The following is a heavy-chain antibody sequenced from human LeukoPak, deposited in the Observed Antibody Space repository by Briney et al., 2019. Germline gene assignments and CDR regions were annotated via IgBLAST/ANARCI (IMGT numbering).Heavy chain of an antibody. J-gene: IGHJ3*02. CDR3: ARLLAVRNAFDI. Sequence: TLSLTCTVSGASMTFTHYYWVWIRQPPGKALEWLARIDWDDDKYYSTSLKTRLTISKDTSKNQVVLTMTNMDPVDTATYYCARLLAVRNAFDIWGQGTMVTVSS. D-gene: IGHD6-6*01. CDR2: IDWDDDK. CDR1: GASMTFTHYY. V-gene: IGHV2-70*11.